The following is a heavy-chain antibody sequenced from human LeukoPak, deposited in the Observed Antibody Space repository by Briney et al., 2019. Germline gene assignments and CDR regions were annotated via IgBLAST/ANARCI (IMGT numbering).Heavy chain of an antibody. Sequence: ETLSLTCAVSGYSINSGYYWGWIRQPPGKGLEWVASIGPTGSDRYHADSIKGRFTISRDNANNFLYLQMNSLRAEDTAVYYCATETNGRHYDYWGQGTLLTVSS. V-gene: IGHV3-21*06. J-gene: IGHJ4*02. CDR2: IGPTGSDR. CDR3: ATETNGRHYDY. D-gene: IGHD1-14*01. CDR1: GYSINSGYY.